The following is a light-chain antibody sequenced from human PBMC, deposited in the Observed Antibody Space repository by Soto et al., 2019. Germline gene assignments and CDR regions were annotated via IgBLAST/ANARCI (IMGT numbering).Light chain of an antibody. CDR1: QSVRST. CDR2: GAS. CDR3: QQYNDWPPYT. J-gene: IGKJ2*01. V-gene: IGKV3-15*01. Sequence: EIVMTQSPATLSVSPGESATLSCRASQSVRSTLAWYQQKPGQAPRLLIYGASTRATGIPARFSGSGSGTEFTLTISSLLSEDFAVYYCQQYNDWPPYTFGQGTKLEFE.